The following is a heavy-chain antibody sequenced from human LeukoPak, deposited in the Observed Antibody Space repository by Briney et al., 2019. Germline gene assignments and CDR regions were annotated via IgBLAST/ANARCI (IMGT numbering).Heavy chain of an antibody. V-gene: IGHV1-69*04. J-gene: IGHJ5*02. Sequence: VKVCCKASGGSFSIYAITLMRQPPGQGLEWMGRIILSFGRANYAQKDQVRVRITAYKSTSTAYMELSSLRSEDTAVYYCARVEGYCSGGSCYLDPWGQGTLVTVSS. D-gene: IGHD2-15*01. CDR2: IILSFGRA. CDR3: ARVEGYCSGGSCYLDP. CDR1: GGSFSIYA.